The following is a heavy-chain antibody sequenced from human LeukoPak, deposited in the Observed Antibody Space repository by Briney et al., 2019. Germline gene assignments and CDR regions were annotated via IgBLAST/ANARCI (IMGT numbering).Heavy chain of an antibody. CDR2: ISGTGDRT. J-gene: IGHJ4*02. CDR1: GFTFSCSA. Sequence: GGSLSLSCAASGFTFSCSAMNWVRQAPGKGLEWVSTISGTGDRTYYADSVKGRFTISRDNSKNTLFLQMNSLRAEDTAIYYCAKAYYGSGSYGWFDYWGRGTLVTVSS. V-gene: IGHV3-23*01. CDR3: AKAYYGSGSYGWFDY. D-gene: IGHD3-10*01.